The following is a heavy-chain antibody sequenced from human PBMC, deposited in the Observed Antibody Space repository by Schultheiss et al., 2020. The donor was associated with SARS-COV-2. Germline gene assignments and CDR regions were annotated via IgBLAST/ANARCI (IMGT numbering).Heavy chain of an antibody. CDR2: IWYDGSNK. J-gene: IGHJ6*02. V-gene: IGHV3-33*08. D-gene: IGHD5-24*01. Sequence: GGSLRLSCAASGFTFSSYSMNWVRQAPGKGLEWVAVIWYDGSNKYYADSVKGRFTISRDNYRDILYLQINNLRAEDTAVYYCARVRRWLIGDYGMDVWGQGTTVTVSS. CDR3: ARVRRWLIGDYGMDV. CDR1: GFTFSSYS.